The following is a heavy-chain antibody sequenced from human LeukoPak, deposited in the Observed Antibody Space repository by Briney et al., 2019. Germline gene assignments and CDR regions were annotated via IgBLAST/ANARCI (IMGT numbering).Heavy chain of an antibody. J-gene: IGHJ4*02. CDR2: ISGSGGST. V-gene: IGHV3-23*01. Sequence: GGSLRLSCAASGFTFRSYTMHRVRQAPGKGLEWVSAISGSGGSTYYADSVKGRFTISRDDSKNTLYLQMNTLRAEDTAVYYCAKDYPLDYWGQGALVTVSS. CDR1: GFTFRSYT. CDR3: AKDYPLDY.